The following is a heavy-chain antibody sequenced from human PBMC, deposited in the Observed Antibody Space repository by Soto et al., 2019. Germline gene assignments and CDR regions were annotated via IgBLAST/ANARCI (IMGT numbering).Heavy chain of an antibody. Sequence: GESLKISCKGSGYSFTSYWIGWVRQATGQGLEWMGWMNPNSGNTGYAQKFQGRVTMTRNTSISTAYMELSSLRSEDTAVYYCARGSITIFGVVIIGFDYWGQGTLVTVSS. D-gene: IGHD3-3*01. CDR3: ARGSITIFGVVIIGFDY. CDR1: GYSFTSYW. CDR2: MNPNSGNT. J-gene: IGHJ4*02. V-gene: IGHV1-8*02.